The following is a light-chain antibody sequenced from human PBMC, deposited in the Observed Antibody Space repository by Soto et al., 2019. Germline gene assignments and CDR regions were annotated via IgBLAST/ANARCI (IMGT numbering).Light chain of an antibody. CDR2: KAS. J-gene: IGKJ2*01. CDR3: QQYNGDSLYT. V-gene: IGKV1-5*03. CDR1: QSISSW. Sequence: DIQMTQSPSTRAASIGDRVTITCRASQSISSWLAWYQQKPGKAPKLLIYKASSLETGVPSRFSGSGSVTEFTLTISSLQPEDFATYYCQQYNGDSLYTFGQGTRLEIK.